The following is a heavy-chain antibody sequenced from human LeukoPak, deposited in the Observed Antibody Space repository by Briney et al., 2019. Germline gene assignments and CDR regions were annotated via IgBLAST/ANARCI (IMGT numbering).Heavy chain of an antibody. CDR3: ARDWGARDGSGSYYNGAIDY. CDR2: NYHSGST. V-gene: IGHV4-38-2*02. Sequence: PSETLSLTCAVSGYSISSGYYWGWIRQPPGKGLEWIGSNYHSGSTYYNPSLKSRVTISVDTSKNQFSLKLSSVTAADTAVYYWARDWGARDGSGSYYNGAIDYWGQGTLVTVSS. J-gene: IGHJ4*02. CDR1: GYSISSGYY. D-gene: IGHD3-10*01.